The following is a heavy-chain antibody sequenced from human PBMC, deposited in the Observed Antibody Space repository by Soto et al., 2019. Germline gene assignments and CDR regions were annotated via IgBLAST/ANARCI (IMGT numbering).Heavy chain of an antibody. CDR3: ARDKGRLVDIVATALGY. D-gene: IGHD5-12*01. J-gene: IGHJ4*02. Sequence: QVQLVQSGAEVKKPGASVKVSCKASGYTFTSYGISWVRQAPGQGLEWMGWISAYNGNTNYAQKLQGRVTMTTDTSXSXVYMELRSLRSDDTAVYYCARDKGRLVDIVATALGYWGQGTLVTVSS. V-gene: IGHV1-18*01. CDR1: GYTFTSYG. CDR2: ISAYNGNT.